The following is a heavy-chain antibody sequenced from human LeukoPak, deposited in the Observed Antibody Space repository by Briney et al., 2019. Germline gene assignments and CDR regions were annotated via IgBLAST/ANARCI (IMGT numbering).Heavy chain of an antibody. J-gene: IGHJ6*03. CDR2: IYYSGST. D-gene: IGHD2-2*01. Sequence: SETLSLTCTVSGGSISSYYWSWIRQPPGKGLEWIGYIYYSGSTNYNPSLKSRVTISVDTSKNQFSLKLSSVTAADTAVYYCARGRVPAAMEGYYYYYMDVWGKGTTVTASS. CDR3: ARGRVPAAMEGYYYYYMDV. V-gene: IGHV4-59*01. CDR1: GGSISSYY.